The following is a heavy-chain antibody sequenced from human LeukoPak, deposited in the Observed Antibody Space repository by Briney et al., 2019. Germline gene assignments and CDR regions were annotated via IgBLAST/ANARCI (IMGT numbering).Heavy chain of an antibody. J-gene: IGHJ5*02. CDR2: IIPILGIA. CDR3: ARDETYTIFGVATFDP. V-gene: IGHV1-69*04. D-gene: IGHD3-3*01. Sequence: GSSVKVSCKASGGTFSSYAISWVRQAPGQGLEWMGRIIPILGIANYAQKFQGRVTITADKPTSTAYMELSSLRSGDTAVYYCARDETYTIFGVATFDPWGQGTLVTVSS. CDR1: GGTFSSYA.